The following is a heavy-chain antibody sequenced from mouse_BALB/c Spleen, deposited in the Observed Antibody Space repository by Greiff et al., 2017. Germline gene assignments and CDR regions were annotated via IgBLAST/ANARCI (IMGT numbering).Heavy chain of an antibody. CDR3: ARQAGSSSYWYFDV. D-gene: IGHD1-1*01. CDR1: GFTFSSYG. V-gene: IGHV5-6*01. CDR2: ISSGGSYT. J-gene: IGHJ1*01. Sequence: EVQLVESGGDLVKPGGSLKLSCAASGFTFSSYGMSWVRQTPDKRLEWVATISSGGSYTYYPDSVKGRFTISRDNAKNTLYLQMSSLKSEDTAMYYCARQAGSSSYWYFDVWGAGTTVTVSS.